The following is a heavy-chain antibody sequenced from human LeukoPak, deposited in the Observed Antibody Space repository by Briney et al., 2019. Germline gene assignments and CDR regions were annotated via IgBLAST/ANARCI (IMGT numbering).Heavy chain of an antibody. V-gene: IGHV3-48*01. CDR1: GFTFSSYS. Sequence: GGSLRLSCAASGFTFSSYSMNWVRQAPGKRLEWVSYISSSSSTIYYADSVKGRFTISRDNAKNSLYLQMNSLRTEDTAVYYCAKGIGPRPKVYGMDVWGQGTTVTVSS. D-gene: IGHD6-6*01. CDR3: AKGIGPRPKVYGMDV. J-gene: IGHJ6*02. CDR2: ISSSSSTI.